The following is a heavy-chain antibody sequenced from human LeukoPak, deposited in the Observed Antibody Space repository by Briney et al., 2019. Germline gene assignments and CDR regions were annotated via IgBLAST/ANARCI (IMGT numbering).Heavy chain of an antibody. CDR3: ARGYDFWSGSDAFDI. CDR1: GFTFSSHS. CDR2: IYYSGST. J-gene: IGHJ3*02. V-gene: IGHV4-39*07. D-gene: IGHD3-3*01. Sequence: GSLRLSCAASGFTFSSHSMNWVRQAPGKGLGWIGSIYYSGSTYYNPSLKSRVTISVDTSKNQFSLKLSSVTAADTAVYYCARGYDFWSGSDAFDIWGQGTMVTVSS.